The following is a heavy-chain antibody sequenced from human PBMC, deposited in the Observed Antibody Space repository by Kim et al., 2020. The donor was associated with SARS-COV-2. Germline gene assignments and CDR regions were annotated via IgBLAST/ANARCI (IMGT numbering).Heavy chain of an antibody. J-gene: IGHJ4*02. CDR1: GFTFSNHA. CDR2: ILYDGTNK. V-gene: IGHV3-30*04. Sequence: GGSLRLSCTASGFTFSNHAMHWVRQAPGKGPEWVAVILYDGTNKYYVDSVKGRFTISRDNSKNTVYLQMNFLRGEDTAIYYCARDVGDYGDEYFDYWGQGTLVTVS. D-gene: IGHD4-17*01. CDR3: ARDVGDYGDEYFDY.